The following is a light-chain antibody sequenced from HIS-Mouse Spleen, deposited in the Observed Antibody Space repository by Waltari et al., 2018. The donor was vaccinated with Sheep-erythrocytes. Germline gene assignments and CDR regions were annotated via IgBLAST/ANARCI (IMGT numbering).Light chain of an antibody. J-gene: IGLJ3*02. V-gene: IGLV2-14*03. CDR3: SSYTSSSTWV. CDR1: SSAVGGYNY. Sequence: QSALTQPASVSGSPGQSITIPCTGTSSAVGGYNYVSWYQQHPGKAPKLMIYDVSNRPSGVSNRFSGSKSGNTASLTISGLQAEDEADYYCSSYTSSSTWVLGGGTKLTVL. CDR2: DVS.